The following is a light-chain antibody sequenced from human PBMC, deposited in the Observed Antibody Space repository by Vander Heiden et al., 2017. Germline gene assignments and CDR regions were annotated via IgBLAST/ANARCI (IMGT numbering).Light chain of an antibody. CDR3: SSYTISSTHVV. Sequence: QSALTQPASVSGSPVQSITISCTGTSSDVGGYNYVSWYQQHPGKAPKVMIYDVNNRPSGVSNRFSGSKSGNTASLTISGLQAEDEADYYCSSYTISSTHVVFGGGTKLTVL. CDR2: DVN. CDR1: SSDVGGYNY. V-gene: IGLV2-14*01. J-gene: IGLJ2*01.